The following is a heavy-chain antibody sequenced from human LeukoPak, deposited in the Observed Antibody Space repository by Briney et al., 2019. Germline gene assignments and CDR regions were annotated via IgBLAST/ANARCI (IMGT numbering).Heavy chain of an antibody. CDR1: GYTFTSYG. CDR3: ARTPRGLPSFNWFDP. D-gene: IGHD3-10*01. Sequence: ASVTLSCTASGYTFTSYGSNWVRQAPGQGLEWVGWISTYNGNTNSAQKLQGRVTMTTDTSTTTAYMELRSLRSDDTAVYYCARTPRGLPSFNWFDPWGQGTLVTVSS. CDR2: ISTYNGNT. J-gene: IGHJ5*02. V-gene: IGHV1-18*01.